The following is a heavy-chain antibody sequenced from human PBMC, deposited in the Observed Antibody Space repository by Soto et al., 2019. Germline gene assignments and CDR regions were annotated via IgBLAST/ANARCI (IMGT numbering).Heavy chain of an antibody. CDR3: ARVGADPTDIVVRWLDP. CDR2: IYYSGST. J-gene: IGHJ5*02. D-gene: IGHD2-15*01. CDR1: GGSISRGGYY. V-gene: IGHV4-31*03. Sequence: SETLSLTCTVSGGSISRGGYYWSWIRQHPGKGLEWIGYIYYSGSTYYNPSLKSRVTISVDTSKNQFSLKLSSVTAADTAVYYCARVGADPTDIVVRWLDPWGQGTLVTVSS.